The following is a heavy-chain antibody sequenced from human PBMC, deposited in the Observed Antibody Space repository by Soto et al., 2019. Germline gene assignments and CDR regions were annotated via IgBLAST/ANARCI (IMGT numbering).Heavy chain of an antibody. V-gene: IGHV2-26*01. CDR1: GFSLSDARMG. Sequence: QVILKESGPALVKSTETITLTCTVSGFSLSDARMGVAWIRQPPGKALEWLAHIFSTDEKSYRTSLRSSLTISKDTSKSQVVLTMINLDPVDTATYYCARIIGDWVRWLFDYWGQGSLVTVSS. CDR2: IFSTDEK. D-gene: IGHD2-21*02. J-gene: IGHJ4*02. CDR3: ARIIGDWVRWLFDY.